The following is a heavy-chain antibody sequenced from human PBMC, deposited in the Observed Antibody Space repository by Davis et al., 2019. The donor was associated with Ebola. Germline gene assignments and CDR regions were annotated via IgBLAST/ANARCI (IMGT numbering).Heavy chain of an antibody. CDR3: ARLTYSSGWYGMGYFDL. CDR2: IYPGDSDT. D-gene: IGHD6-19*01. J-gene: IGHJ2*01. Sequence: GESLKISCQGSGYSFTSYWIGWVRQMPGKGLEWMGIIYPGDSDTRYSPSFQGQVTISADKSISTAYLQWSSLKASDTAMYYCARLTYSSGWYGMGYFDLWGRGTLVTVSS. CDR1: GYSFTSYW. V-gene: IGHV5-51*01.